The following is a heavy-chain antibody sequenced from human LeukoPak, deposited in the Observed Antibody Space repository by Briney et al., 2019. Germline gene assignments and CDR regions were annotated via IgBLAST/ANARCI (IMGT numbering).Heavy chain of an antibody. J-gene: IGHJ4*02. CDR2: INHSGST. V-gene: IGHV4-34*01. CDR3: ARGVVAAPQTFDY. D-gene: IGHD2-15*01. CDR1: GGSFSGYY. Sequence: PSETLSLTCAVYGGSFSGYYWSWIRQPPGKGLEWIGEINHSGSTNYNPSLKSRVTISVDTSKNQFSLKLSSVTAADTAVYYCARGVVAAPQTFDYWGQGTLVTVSS.